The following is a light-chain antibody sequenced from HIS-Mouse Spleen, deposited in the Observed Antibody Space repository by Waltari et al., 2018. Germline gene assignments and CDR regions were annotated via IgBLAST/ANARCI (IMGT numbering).Light chain of an antibody. J-gene: IGLJ3*02. V-gene: IGLV2-23*01. CDR2: EGS. Sequence: QSALTQPASVFGSPGQSITISCPGTSTDVGSYNLVSGYHKHPCKAPKLMIYEGSKRPSGVSNRFSCSKSGNTASLTISGLQAEDEADYYCCSYAGSSTWVFGGGTKLTVL. CDR3: CSYAGSSTWV. CDR1: STDVGSYNL.